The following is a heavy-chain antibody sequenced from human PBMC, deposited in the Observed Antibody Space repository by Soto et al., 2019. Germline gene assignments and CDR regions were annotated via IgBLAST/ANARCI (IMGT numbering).Heavy chain of an antibody. J-gene: IGHJ3*02. CDR3: ARENTVGGGDAFDI. V-gene: IGHV3-33*01. CDR2: IWYDGSNK. CDR1: GFTFSSYG. Sequence: QVQLVESGGGVVQPGRSLRLSCAASGFTFSSYGMHWVRQAPGKGLEWVAVIWYDGSNKYYADSVKGRFTISRDNSKNTLYLQMNSLRAEDTAVYYCARENTVGGGDAFDIWGQGTMVTVSS. D-gene: IGHD4-17*01.